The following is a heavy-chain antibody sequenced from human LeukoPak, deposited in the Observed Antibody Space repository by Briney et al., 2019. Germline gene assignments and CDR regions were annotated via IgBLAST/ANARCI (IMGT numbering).Heavy chain of an antibody. D-gene: IGHD2-15*01. CDR3: ARESAPLGNIVVVVAASRAFDI. CDR1: GGTFSSYA. CDR2: IIPIFGTA. J-gene: IGHJ3*02. V-gene: IGHV1-69*05. Sequence: SVKVSCKASGGTFSSYAISWVRQAPGQGLEWMGRIIPIFGTANYAQKFQGRVTLTTDEAASTAYMELSSLRSEDTAVYCCARESAPLGNIVVVVAASRAFDIWGQGTMVTVSS.